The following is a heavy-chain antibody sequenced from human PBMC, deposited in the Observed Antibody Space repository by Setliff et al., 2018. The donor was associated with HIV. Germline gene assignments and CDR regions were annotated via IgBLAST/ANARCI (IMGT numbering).Heavy chain of an antibody. J-gene: IGHJ4*02. CDR3: ARGAELLWFGELHNIPYFDY. CDR1: GGSISSYY. D-gene: IGHD3-10*01. V-gene: IGHV4-59*01. Sequence: PSETLSLTCTVSGGSISSYYWSWIRQPPGKGLEWIGYIYYSGSTNYNPSLKSRVTMSVDTSKNQFSLKLSSVTAADTAVYYCARGAELLWFGELHNIPYFDYWGQGTLVTVSS. CDR2: IYYSGST.